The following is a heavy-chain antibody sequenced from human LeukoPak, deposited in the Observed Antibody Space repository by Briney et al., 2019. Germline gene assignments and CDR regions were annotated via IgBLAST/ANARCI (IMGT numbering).Heavy chain of an antibody. J-gene: IGHJ6*03. CDR2: ISSSSSTI. Sequence: GGSLRLSCAASGFTFSSYSMNWVRQAPEKGLEWVSYISSSSSTIYYADSVKGRFTISRDNAKNSLYLQMNSLRAEDTAVYYCAGKYCTNGVCYKGYYYMDVWGKGTTVTVSS. V-gene: IGHV3-48*01. D-gene: IGHD2-8*01. CDR1: GFTFSSYS. CDR3: AGKYCTNGVCYKGYYYMDV.